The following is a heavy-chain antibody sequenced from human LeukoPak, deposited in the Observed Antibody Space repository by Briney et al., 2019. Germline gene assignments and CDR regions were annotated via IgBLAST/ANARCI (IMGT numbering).Heavy chain of an antibody. V-gene: IGHV3-30*03. CDR2: ISYDGSNK. D-gene: IGHD6-19*01. J-gene: IGHJ5*02. CDR1: GFTFSSYG. Sequence: GGSLRLSCAASGFTFSSYGMHWVRQAPGKGLEWVAVISYDGSNKYYADSVKGRFTISRDNAKKSLYLQMKSLRAEDTAVYYCARDRSSGWYENWFDPWGQGTLVTVSS. CDR3: ARDRSSGWYENWFDP.